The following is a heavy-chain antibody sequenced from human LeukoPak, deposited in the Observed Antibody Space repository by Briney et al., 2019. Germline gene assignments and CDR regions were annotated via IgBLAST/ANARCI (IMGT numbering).Heavy chain of an antibody. D-gene: IGHD3-22*01. Sequence: SETLSLTCAVYGGSFGGYYCSWIRQPPGKGLEWIGEINHSGSTNYNPSLKSRVTISVDTSKNQFSLKLSSVTAADTAVYYCARVPRTYYYDSREASFDYWGQGTLVTVSS. V-gene: IGHV4-34*01. CDR2: INHSGST. CDR3: ARVPRTYYYDSREASFDY. CDR1: GGSFGGYY. J-gene: IGHJ4*02.